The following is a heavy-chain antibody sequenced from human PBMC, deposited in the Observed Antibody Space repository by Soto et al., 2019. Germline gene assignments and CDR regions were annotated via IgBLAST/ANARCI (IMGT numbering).Heavy chain of an antibody. V-gene: IGHV3-23*01. CDR2: ISGSGDST. Sequence: EVQLLESGGGLVQPGGSLRLSCAASGFTFSSYAMTWVRQAPGKGLEWVSAISGSGDSTYYADSVRGRFTISRDNSKNTLSLQMNSLRADDTAIYYCAKDRKVARVLITPDYWGQGTLVTVSS. CDR3: AKDRKVARVLITPDY. J-gene: IGHJ4*02. D-gene: IGHD3-22*01. CDR1: GFTFSSYA.